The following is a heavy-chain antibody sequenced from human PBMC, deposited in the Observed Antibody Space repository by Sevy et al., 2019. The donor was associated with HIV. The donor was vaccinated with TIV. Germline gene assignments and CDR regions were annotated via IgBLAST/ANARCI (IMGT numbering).Heavy chain of an antibody. V-gene: IGHV1-18*01. D-gene: IGHD3-22*01. CDR3: ARDGYDGSGYQRGLFDF. Sequence: ASVKVSCKASGYIFTSYGISWVRQAPRQGLEWMGWINGHNGNTNYVQNLQGRVTMTTDTSTNTAYMELRSLRSDDTAVYYCARDGYDGSGYQRGLFDFWGLGTLVTVSS. CDR1: GYIFTSYG. J-gene: IGHJ4*02. CDR2: INGHNGNT.